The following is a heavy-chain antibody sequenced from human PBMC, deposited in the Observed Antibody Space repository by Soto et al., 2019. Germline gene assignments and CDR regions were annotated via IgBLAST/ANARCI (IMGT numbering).Heavy chain of an antibody. J-gene: IGHJ4*02. CDR3: ARHPAGTMGLDY. CDR2: IYNSGNP. CDR1: GASISSSGYY. Sequence: LSLTCTVSGASISSSGYYWGWIRQPPGKGLEWIGSIYNSGNPYPNPSLKSRVTISVDTSKNQFSLTLSSVTAADTAVYYCARHPAGTMGLDYWGQGTLVTVSS. V-gene: IGHV4-39*01.